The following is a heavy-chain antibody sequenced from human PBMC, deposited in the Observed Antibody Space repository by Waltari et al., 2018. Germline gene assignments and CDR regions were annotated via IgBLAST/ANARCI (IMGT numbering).Heavy chain of an antibody. CDR2: IRGSGATP. Sequence: EVQLLESAGGLVQPGGALRLSCAASGFSFMGYAMSWVRQALGDGLELFASIRGSGATPLDADSVKGRFTIVRDNSKDTFYLQRNSLRVDDSAVYYCAKGSRGYTNYFFDYWGQGALVTVSS. CDR3: AKGSRGYTNYFFDY. D-gene: IGHD3-16*02. V-gene: IGHV3-23*01. J-gene: IGHJ4*02. CDR1: GFSFMGYA.